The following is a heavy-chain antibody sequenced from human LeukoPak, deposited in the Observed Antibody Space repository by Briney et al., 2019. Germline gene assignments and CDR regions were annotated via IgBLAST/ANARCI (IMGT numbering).Heavy chain of an antibody. CDR3: ARGTQSPVSGYFDF. V-gene: IGHV3-48*03. J-gene: IGHJ4*02. CDR2: IGSSGNTI. Sequence: GGSLRLSCAASGYTFSSYDINWVRQAPGKGLEWVSYIGSSGNTIYYADSVKGRFTISRDNAKNSLYLQMNSLRAEDTAVYHCARGTQSPVSGYFDFWGQGTLVTVSS. CDR1: GYTFSSYD. D-gene: IGHD3-10*01.